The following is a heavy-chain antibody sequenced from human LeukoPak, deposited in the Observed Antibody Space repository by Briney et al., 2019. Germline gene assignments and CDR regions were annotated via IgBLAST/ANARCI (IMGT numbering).Heavy chain of an antibody. CDR1: GGSISSSSYY. J-gene: IGHJ4*02. D-gene: IGHD3-16*02. CDR3: ARGFAGLRLGELSTLAGFDY. V-gene: IGHV4-39*07. Sequence: PSETLSLTCTVSGGSISSSSYYWGWIRQPPGKGLEWIGSIYYSGSTYYNPSLKSRVTISVDTSKNQFSLKLSSVTAADTAVYYCARGFAGLRLGELSTLAGFDYWGQGTLVTVSS. CDR2: IYYSGST.